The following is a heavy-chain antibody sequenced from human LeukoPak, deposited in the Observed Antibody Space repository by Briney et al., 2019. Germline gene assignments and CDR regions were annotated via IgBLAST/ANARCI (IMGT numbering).Heavy chain of an antibody. CDR1: GYTFTGYY. CDR3: ARVPRCGSGGSCPFQTYYYYGMDV. CDR2: INPNSGGT. V-gene: IGHV1-2*02. D-gene: IGHD2-15*01. J-gene: IGHJ6*02. Sequence: ASVKVYCKASGYTFTGYYMHWVRQAPGQGLEWMGWINPNSGGTNYAQKFQGRVTMTRDTSISTAYMELSRLRSDDTAVYYCARVPRCGSGGSCPFQTYYYYGMDVWGQGTTVTVSS.